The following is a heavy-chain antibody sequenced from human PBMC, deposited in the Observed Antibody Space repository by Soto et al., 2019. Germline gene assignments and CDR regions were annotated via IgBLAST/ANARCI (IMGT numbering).Heavy chain of an antibody. D-gene: IGHD1-26*01. J-gene: IGHJ4*02. Sequence: VGSLRLSCAASGFTFSSYAMSWVRQAPGKGLEWVSAISGSGGSTYYADSVKGRFTISRDNSKNTLYLQMNSLRAEDTAVYYCAKAPRGSYLNDYWGQGTLVTVSS. CDR2: ISGSGGST. CDR3: AKAPRGSYLNDY. CDR1: GFTFSSYA. V-gene: IGHV3-23*01.